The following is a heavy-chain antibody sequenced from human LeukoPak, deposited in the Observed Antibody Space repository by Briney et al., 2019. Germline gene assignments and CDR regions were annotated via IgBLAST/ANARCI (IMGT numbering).Heavy chain of an antibody. CDR3: ARVPYSSPSPAFDY. J-gene: IGHJ4*02. V-gene: IGHV4-59*01. CDR1: GGSISSYY. D-gene: IGHD6-6*01. CDR2: IYYSGST. Sequence: SETLSLTCTVSGGSISSYYWSWIRQPPGKGLEWIGYIYYSGSTNYNPSLKSRVTISVDTSKNQFSLKLSSVTAADTVVYYCARVPYSSPSPAFDYWGQGTLVTVSS.